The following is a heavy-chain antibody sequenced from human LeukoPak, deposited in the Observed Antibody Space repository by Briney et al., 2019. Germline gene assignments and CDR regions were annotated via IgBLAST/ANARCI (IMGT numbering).Heavy chain of an antibody. CDR3: AKLLGPVTTYDC. CDR2: IKQDGSEK. D-gene: IGHD1-1*01. V-gene: IGHV3-7*01. Sequence: GGSLRLSCAASGFTFSSYWMSWVRQAPGKGLEWVANIKQDGSEKYYVDSVRGRFTITRDNTKNSLYLQMTSLGAEDTAVYYCAKLLGPVTTYDCWGQGTLVTVS. CDR1: GFTFSSYW. J-gene: IGHJ4*02.